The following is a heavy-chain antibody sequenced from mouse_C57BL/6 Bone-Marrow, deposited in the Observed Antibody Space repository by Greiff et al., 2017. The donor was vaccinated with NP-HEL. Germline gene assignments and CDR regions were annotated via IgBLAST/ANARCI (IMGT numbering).Heavy chain of an antibody. Sequence: GGGLVQPKGSLKLSCAASGFSFNTYAMNWVRQAPGKGLEWVARIRSKSNNYATYYADSVKDRFTISRDDSESMLYLQMNNLKTEDTAMYYCVRQHYGSRYYAMDYWGQGTSVTVSS. CDR3: VRQHYGSRYYAMDY. CDR1: GFSFNTYA. J-gene: IGHJ4*01. V-gene: IGHV10-1*01. D-gene: IGHD1-1*01. CDR2: IRSKSNNYAT.